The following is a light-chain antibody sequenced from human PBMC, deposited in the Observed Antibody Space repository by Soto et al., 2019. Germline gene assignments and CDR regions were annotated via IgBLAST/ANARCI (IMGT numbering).Light chain of an antibody. V-gene: IGKV1-5*01. J-gene: IGKJ1*01. CDR1: QSISSW. CDR3: QQYNSFSRRT. Sequence: DIQMTQSPSTLSASVGDRVTITCRASQSISSWLAWYQQKPGKAPKLLIYDASSLKSGVPSRFSGSGSGTEFTLTISSLQPDDFATYYCQQYNSFSRRTFGQGTKVDIK. CDR2: DAS.